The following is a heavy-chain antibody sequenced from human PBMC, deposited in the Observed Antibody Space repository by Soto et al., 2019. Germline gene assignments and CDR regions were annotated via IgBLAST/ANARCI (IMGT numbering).Heavy chain of an antibody. CDR1: GFTVSGNY. D-gene: IGHD3-10*01. CDR3: ARDLGGEGSRAFDI. J-gene: IGHJ3*02. V-gene: IGHV3-53*04. CDR2: IYSGGST. Sequence: GGSLRLSCAASGFTVSGNYMSWVRQAPGKGLEWVSVIYSGGSTYYADSVKGRFTISRHNSKNTLYLQMNSLRAEDTAVYYCARDLGGEGSRAFDIWGQGTMVTVSS.